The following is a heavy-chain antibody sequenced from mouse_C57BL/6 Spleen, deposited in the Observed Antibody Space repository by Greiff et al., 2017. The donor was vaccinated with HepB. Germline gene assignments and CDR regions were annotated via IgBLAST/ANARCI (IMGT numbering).Heavy chain of an antibody. Sequence: EVQGVESGGGLVKPGGSLKLSCAASGFTFSDYGMHWVRQAPEKGLEWVAYISSGSSTIYYADTVKGRFTISRDNAKNTLFLQMTSLRSEDTAMYYCATIYYDYYYAMDYWGQGTSVTVSS. D-gene: IGHD2-4*01. CDR1: GFTFSDYG. CDR3: ATIYYDYYYAMDY. V-gene: IGHV5-17*01. J-gene: IGHJ4*01. CDR2: ISSGSSTI.